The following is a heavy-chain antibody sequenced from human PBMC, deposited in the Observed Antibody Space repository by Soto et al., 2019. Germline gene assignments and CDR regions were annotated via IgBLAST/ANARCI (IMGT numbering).Heavy chain of an antibody. J-gene: IGHJ4*01. V-gene: IGHV3-11*01. CDR1: GFTFSDYY. CDR2: INTRGETR. Sequence: GGSLRLSCAASGFTFSDYYMNWIRQAPGQGLEWLSFINTRGETRYIADSIRGRFTFSRDNARRSLYLQMNSLRAEDTAVYYCARYGIPLIEILDYWGHGTLVTVSS. D-gene: IGHD1-1*01. CDR3: ARYGIPLIEILDY.